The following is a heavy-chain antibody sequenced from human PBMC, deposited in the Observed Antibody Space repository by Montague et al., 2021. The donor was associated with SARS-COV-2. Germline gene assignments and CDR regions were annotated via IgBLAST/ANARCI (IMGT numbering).Heavy chain of an antibody. Sequence: SLRLSCAASGFTFDDYAMHWVRQAPGKGLEWVSGISWKSGSIAYADSVKGRFTISRDNAKNSQYLQMNSLRAEDTALYYCAKVMREDYYDSSGSPDAFDIWGQGTMVTVSS. J-gene: IGHJ3*02. CDR2: ISWKSGSI. V-gene: IGHV3-9*01. CDR3: AKVMREDYYDSSGSPDAFDI. D-gene: IGHD3-22*01. CDR1: GFTFDDYA.